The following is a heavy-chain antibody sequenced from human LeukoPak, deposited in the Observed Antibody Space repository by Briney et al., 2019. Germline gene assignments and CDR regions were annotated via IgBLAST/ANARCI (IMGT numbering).Heavy chain of an antibody. V-gene: IGHV4-39*01. Sequence: SETLSLTCTVSGGSISSSSYFWGWFRQPPGKGLEWIGTIYYSGNTYYNPSLKSRVTISVDTSKNQFSLKLSSATAADTALYYCARSSYFYYYMDVWGKGTTVTISS. CDR2: IYYSGNT. CDR3: ARSSYFYYYMDV. D-gene: IGHD6-6*01. CDR1: GGSISSSSYF. J-gene: IGHJ6*03.